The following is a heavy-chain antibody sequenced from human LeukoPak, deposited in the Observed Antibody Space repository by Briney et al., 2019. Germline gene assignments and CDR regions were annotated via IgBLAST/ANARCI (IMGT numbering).Heavy chain of an antibody. CDR3: ARFPAKKAD. V-gene: IGHV4-59*01. J-gene: IGHJ4*02. Sequence: PSETLSLTCTVSNGSISPYYWSWIRQPPGKGLEWIGYIYHSGNTNYNPSLSSRVTISVDTSKNQFSLELTSVTAADTAVYFYARFPAKKADWGQGTLVTVSS. D-gene: IGHD4/OR15-4a*01. CDR2: IYHSGNT. CDR1: NGSISPYY.